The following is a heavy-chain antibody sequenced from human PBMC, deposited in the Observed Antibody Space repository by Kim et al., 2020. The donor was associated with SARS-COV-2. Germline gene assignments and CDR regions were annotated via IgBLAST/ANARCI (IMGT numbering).Heavy chain of an antibody. CDR2: MNPNSGNT. V-gene: IGHV1-8*01. Sequence: ASVKVSCKASGYTFTSYDINWVRQATGQGLEWMGWMNPNSGNTGYAQKFQGRVTMTRNTSISTAYMELSSLRSEDTAVYYCARGNIVATKSPSGYWGQGTLVTVSS. J-gene: IGHJ4*02. CDR1: GYTFTSYD. CDR3: ARGNIVATKSPSGY. D-gene: IGHD5-12*01.